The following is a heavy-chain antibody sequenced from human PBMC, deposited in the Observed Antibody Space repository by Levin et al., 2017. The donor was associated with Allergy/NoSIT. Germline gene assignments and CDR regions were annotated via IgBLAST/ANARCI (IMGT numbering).Heavy chain of an antibody. CDR2: IIPIFGTA. D-gene: IGHD3-10*01. CDR3: AKELLRQPLFDY. CDR1: GGTFSSYA. V-gene: IGHV1-69*01. J-gene: IGHJ4*02. Sequence: KISCKASGGTFSSYAISWVRQAPGQGLEWMGGIIPIFGTANYAQKFQGRVTITADESTSTAYMELSSLRSEDTAVYYCAKELLRQPLFDYWGQGTLVTVSS.